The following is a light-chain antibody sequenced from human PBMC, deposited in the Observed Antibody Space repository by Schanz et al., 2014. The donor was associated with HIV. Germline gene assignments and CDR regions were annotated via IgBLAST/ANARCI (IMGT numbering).Light chain of an antibody. CDR3: CSYTTTSTYV. CDR1: SSNIGTYN. J-gene: IGLJ1*01. V-gene: IGLV1-44*01. CDR2: ANT. Sequence: QSVLTQPPSTSGTPGQRVAISCSGSSSNIGTYNVNWYQQLPGTAPRLLIYANTNRPSGVPDRFSGSRSGTSASLAITGLQAEDEADYYCCSYTTTSTYVFGAGTKLTVL.